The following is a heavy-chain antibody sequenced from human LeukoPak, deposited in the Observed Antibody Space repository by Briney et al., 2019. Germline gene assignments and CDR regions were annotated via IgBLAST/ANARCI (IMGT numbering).Heavy chain of an antibody. V-gene: IGHV1-18*01. CDR2: ISAYNGNT. CDR3: ATLGYCSGGSCYGPTDY. CDR1: GYTFTSYG. J-gene: IGHJ4*02. Sequence: ASVKVSCKASGYTFTSYGISWVRQAPGQGLEWMGWISAYNGNTNYAQKLQGRVTMTTDTSTSTAYMELRSLRSDDTAVYYRATLGYCSGGSCYGPTDYWGQGTLVTVSS. D-gene: IGHD2-15*01.